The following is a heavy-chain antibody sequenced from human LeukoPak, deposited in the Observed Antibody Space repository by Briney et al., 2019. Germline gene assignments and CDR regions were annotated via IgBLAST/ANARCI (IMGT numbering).Heavy chain of an antibody. Sequence: GASVKVSCKVSGYTLTELSMHWVRQAPGKGLEWMGGFDPEDGETIYAQKFQGRVTMTEDTSTDTAYMELSSLRSEDTAIYYCAKFYRATRGACDSWGQGTLVTVSS. CDR1: GYTLTELS. CDR3: AKFYRATRGACDS. V-gene: IGHV1-24*01. CDR2: FDPEDGET. D-gene: IGHD2-21*02. J-gene: IGHJ4*02.